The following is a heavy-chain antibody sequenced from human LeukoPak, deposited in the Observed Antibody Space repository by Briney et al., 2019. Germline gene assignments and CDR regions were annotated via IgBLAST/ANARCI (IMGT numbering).Heavy chain of an antibody. V-gene: IGHV1-69*04. D-gene: IGHD2-15*01. CDR1: GGTFSSYA. J-gene: IGHJ6*03. Sequence: GASVKVSCKASGGTFSSYAISWVRQAPGQGLEWMGRIIPILGIANYAQKFQGRVTITADKSTSTACMELSSLRSEDTAVYYCAVCGGSCYSYYYYMDVWGKGTTVTVSS. CDR2: IIPILGIA. CDR3: AVCGGSCYSYYYYMDV.